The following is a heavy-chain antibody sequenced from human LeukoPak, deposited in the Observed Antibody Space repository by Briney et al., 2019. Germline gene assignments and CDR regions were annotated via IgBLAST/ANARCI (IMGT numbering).Heavy chain of an antibody. V-gene: IGHV1-69*04. Sequence: ASVKVSCKASGGTFSSYAIIWVRQAPGQGLEWMGRIIPILGIANYAQKFQGRVTITADKSTSTAYMELSSLRSEDTAVYYCARDGVNEAARTPFDYWGQGTLVTVSS. CDR2: IIPILGIA. J-gene: IGHJ4*02. CDR3: ARDGVNEAARTPFDY. CDR1: GGTFSSYA. D-gene: IGHD6-6*01.